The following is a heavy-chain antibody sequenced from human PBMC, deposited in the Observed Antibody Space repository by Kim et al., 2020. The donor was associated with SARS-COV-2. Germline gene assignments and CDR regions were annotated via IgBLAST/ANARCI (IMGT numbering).Heavy chain of an antibody. CDR1: GYTFTSYA. CDR3: ARDDRITIFGVVIIPSSFDY. J-gene: IGHJ4*02. CDR2: INTNTGNP. V-gene: IGHV7-4-1*02. Sequence: ASVKVSCKASGYTFTSYAMNWVRQAPGQGLEWIGWINTNTGNPTYAQGFTGRFVFSLDTSVSTAYLQISSLKAEDTAVYYCARDDRITIFGVVIIPSSFDYWGQGTLVTVSS. D-gene: IGHD3-3*01.